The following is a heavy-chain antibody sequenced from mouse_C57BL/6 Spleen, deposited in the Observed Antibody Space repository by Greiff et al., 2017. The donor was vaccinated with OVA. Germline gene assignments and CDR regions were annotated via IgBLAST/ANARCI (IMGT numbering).Heavy chain of an antibody. V-gene: IGHV1-15*01. J-gene: IGHJ4*01. CDR2: IDPETGGT. CDR3: TSQPAMYY. CDR1: GYTFTDYE. D-gene: IGHD6-1*01. Sequence: QVHVKQSGAELVRPGASVTLSCKASGYTFTDYEMHWVKQTPVHGLEWIGAIDPETGGTAYNQKFKGKAILTADKSSSTAYMELRSLTSEDSAVSYCTSQPAMYYWGQGTSVTVSS.